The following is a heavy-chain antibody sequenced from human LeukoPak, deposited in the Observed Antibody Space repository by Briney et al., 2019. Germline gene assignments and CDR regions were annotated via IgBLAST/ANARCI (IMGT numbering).Heavy chain of an antibody. CDR2: ISGSGGST. CDR3: ANPNNWNDDGPDY. V-gene: IGHV3-23*01. CDR1: GFTFSSYA. D-gene: IGHD1-20*01. J-gene: IGHJ4*02. Sequence: AGGSLRLSCAASGFTFSSYAMSWVRQAPGKGLEWVSAISGSGGSTYYADSVKGRFTISRDNSKNTLYLQMNSLRAEDTAVYYCANPNNWNDDGPDYWGQGTLVTVSS.